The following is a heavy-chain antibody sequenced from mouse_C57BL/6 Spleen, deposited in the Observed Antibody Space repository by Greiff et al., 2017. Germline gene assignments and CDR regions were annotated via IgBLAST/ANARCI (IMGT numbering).Heavy chain of an antibody. CDR2: IDPSDSET. Sequence: QVQLQQPGAELVRPGSSVKLSCKASGYTFTSYWMHWVKQRPIQGLEWIGNIDPSDSETHYNQKFKDKATLTVDKSSSTAYMQLSSLTSEDSAVYYCAGVLIYYGYDCYFDVWGTGTTVTVSS. V-gene: IGHV1-52*01. CDR3: AGVLIYYGYDCYFDV. J-gene: IGHJ1*03. D-gene: IGHD2-2*01. CDR1: GYTFTSYW.